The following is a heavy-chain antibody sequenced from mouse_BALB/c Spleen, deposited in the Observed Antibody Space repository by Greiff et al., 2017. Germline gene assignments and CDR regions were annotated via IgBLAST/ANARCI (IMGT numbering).Heavy chain of an antibody. CDR1: GFTFSSYA. CDR3: ARQTARAFAY. J-gene: IGHJ3*01. CDR2: ISSGGSYT. D-gene: IGHD3-2*01. Sequence: EVQVVESGGGLVKPGGSLKLSCAASGFTFSSYAMSWVRQTPEKRLEWVATISSGGSYTYYPDSVKGRFTISRDNAKNTLYLQMSSLRSEDTAMYYCARQTARAFAYWGQGTLVTVSA. V-gene: IGHV5-9-3*01.